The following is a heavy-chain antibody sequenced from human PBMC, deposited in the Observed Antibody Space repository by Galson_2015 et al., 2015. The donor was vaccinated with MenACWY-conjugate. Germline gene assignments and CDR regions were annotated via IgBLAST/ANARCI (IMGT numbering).Heavy chain of an antibody. V-gene: IGHV1-46*01. CDR2: LNPDSGST. Sequence: SVKVSCKASGDTFTTYRVHWVRQAPGQGLEWMGILNPDSGSTAYAPKFQGRITMTRDASTSTVYMALSSLRSEDTAVYYCARERGNMVYYSDYWGQGTLVAVSS. CDR3: ARERGNMVYYSDY. CDR1: GDTFTTYR. D-gene: IGHD1/OR15-1a*01. J-gene: IGHJ4*02.